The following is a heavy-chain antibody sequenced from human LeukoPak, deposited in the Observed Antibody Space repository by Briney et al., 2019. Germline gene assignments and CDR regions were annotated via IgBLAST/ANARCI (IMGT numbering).Heavy chain of an antibody. CDR2: INTNTGNP. CDR3: ARQIDFRAYYYDSSGSRRWFDP. Sequence: ASVKVSCKASGYTFTTYAINWVRQAPGQGLEWMGWINTNTGNPTYAQGFTGRFVFSLDTSVSTAYLQISSLKASDTAMYYCARQIDFRAYYYDSSGSRRWFDPWGQGTLVTVSS. D-gene: IGHD3-22*01. V-gene: IGHV7-4-1*02. CDR1: GYTFTTYA. J-gene: IGHJ5*02.